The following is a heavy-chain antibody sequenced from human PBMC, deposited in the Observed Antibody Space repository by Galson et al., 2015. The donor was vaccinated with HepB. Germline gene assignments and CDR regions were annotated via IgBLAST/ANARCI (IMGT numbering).Heavy chain of an antibody. J-gene: IGHJ4*02. D-gene: IGHD2-15*01. CDR2: ISDTGETI. CDR1: RFTFSTYV. CDR3: VGYSTSVTQDDY. Sequence: SLRLSCAASRFTFSTYVMHWIRQAPGKGLEYVSSISDTGETIYYADSVRGRLAVSRDNSRNTVSLQMSSLRTEDTAVYYCVGYSTSVTQDDYWGQGTLVTVSS. V-gene: IGHV3-64D*06.